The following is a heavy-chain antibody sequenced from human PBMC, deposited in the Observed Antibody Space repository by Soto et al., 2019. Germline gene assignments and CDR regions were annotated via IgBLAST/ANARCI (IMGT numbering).Heavy chain of an antibody. V-gene: IGHV1-69*13. Sequence: ASVKVSCKASGGTFSSYAISWVRQAPGQGLEWMGGIIPIFGTANYAQKFQGRVTITADESTSTAYMELSSLRSEDTAVYYCASGYYYDSSGYPDPFDYWGQGTLVTVSS. CDR2: IIPIFGTA. J-gene: IGHJ4*02. CDR3: ASGYYYDSSGYPDPFDY. CDR1: GGTFSSYA. D-gene: IGHD3-22*01.